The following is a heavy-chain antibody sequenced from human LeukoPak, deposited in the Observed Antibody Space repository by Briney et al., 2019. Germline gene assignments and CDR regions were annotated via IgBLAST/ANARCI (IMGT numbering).Heavy chain of an antibody. Sequence: PGGSLRLSCVTSGFTFSNYWVLWVRQAPGKGLMWVSLISTDGKSTRYAESVKDRFTISRDNAKNALYLQMDILRVEDTALYFCVRDYQFIQEVWGQGTTVTVSS. CDR3: VRDYQFIQEV. CDR2: ISTDGKST. J-gene: IGHJ6*02. V-gene: IGHV3-74*01. D-gene: IGHD2-2*01. CDR1: GFTFSNYW.